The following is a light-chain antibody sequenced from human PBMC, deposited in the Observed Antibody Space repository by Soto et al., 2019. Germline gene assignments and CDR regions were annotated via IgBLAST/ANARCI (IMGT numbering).Light chain of an antibody. Sequence: EIVLTQSPGTLSLSPGDRATLSCRASQSVSSNVAWYQQRPGQAPRLLIYRASTRATGIPARFSGSGSGTEFTLTISSLQSEDFAVYYCQHYQNLWAFGQGTKVEIK. CDR2: RAS. J-gene: IGKJ1*01. CDR3: QHYQNLWA. V-gene: IGKV3-15*01. CDR1: QSVSSN.